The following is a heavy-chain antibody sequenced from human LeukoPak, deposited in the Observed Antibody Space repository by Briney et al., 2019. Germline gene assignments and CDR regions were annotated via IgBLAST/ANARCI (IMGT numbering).Heavy chain of an antibody. J-gene: IGHJ4*02. CDR1: GFTLNRYA. V-gene: IGHV3-23*01. Sequence: GGSLRLSCAASGFTLNRYAMTLVRQATGKGLEWVSVLIGRSGSTGSADSVKGRFTISRDTSKNTLYPEMNSLRAEDTAIYYCVKGAYDYIEIAYFDYCGQATRVTASS. CDR2: LIGRSGST. CDR3: VKGAYDYIEIAYFDY. D-gene: IGHD5-12*01.